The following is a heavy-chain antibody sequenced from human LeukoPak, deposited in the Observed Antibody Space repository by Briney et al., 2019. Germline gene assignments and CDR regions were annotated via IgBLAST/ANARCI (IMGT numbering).Heavy chain of an antibody. CDR2: INPSSGRT. CDR1: GFTFSAFY. CDR3: AREMYSNPDY. J-gene: IGHJ4*02. Sequence: PGESLTLTCTASGFTFSAFYMSWIRQAPGKGLEWVSLINPSSGRTDYADSVKGRFTISRDNAKNSLYLHMNSLRAEDTAAYYCAREMYSNPDYWGQGTLVTVSS. D-gene: IGHD1-26*01. V-gene: IGHV3-11*05.